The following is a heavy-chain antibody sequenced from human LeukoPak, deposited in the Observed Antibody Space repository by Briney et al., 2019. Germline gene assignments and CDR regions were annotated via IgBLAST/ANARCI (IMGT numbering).Heavy chain of an antibody. CDR2: INSDGSST. CDR3: ARGPTMIVVVTLDY. V-gene: IGHV3-74*01. Sequence: PGGSLRLSCAASGFTFSSYWMHWVRQAPGKGLVWVSRINSDGSSTSYADSVKGRSTISTDNAKNMPYPQMNSLRAEDTAVYYCARGPTMIVVVTLDYWGQGTLVTVSA. D-gene: IGHD3-22*01. J-gene: IGHJ4*02. CDR1: GFTFSSYW.